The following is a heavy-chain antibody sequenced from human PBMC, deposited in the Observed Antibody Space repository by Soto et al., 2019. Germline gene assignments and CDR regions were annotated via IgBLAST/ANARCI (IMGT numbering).Heavy chain of an antibody. V-gene: IGHV3-48*01. J-gene: IGHJ4*02. CDR1: GFTFSSYS. D-gene: IGHD3-10*01. CDR3: ARANYYGSPGDFDY. CDR2: ISSSSSTI. Sequence: GGSLRLSYAASGFTFSSYSMNWVRQAPGKGLEWVSYISSSSSTIYYADSVKGRFTISRDNAKNSLYLQMNSLRAEDTAVYYWARANYYGSPGDFDYWGQGTLVTVSS.